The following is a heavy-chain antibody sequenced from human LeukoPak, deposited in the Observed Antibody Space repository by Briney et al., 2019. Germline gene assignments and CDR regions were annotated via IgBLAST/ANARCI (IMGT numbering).Heavy chain of an antibody. CDR3: ASRLYCSNTRCRNFPFAY. CDR2: IIPIFGTA. D-gene: IGHD2-2*01. V-gene: IGHV1-69*13. J-gene: IGHJ4*02. Sequence: SVKVSCKASGYTFSGYGINWVRQAPGQGLEWMGGIIPIFGTANYAQKFQDRVTITADESTSTAYMELSSLRSEDTAIYYCASRLYCSNTRCRNFPFAYWGQGTLVTVSS. CDR1: GYTFSGYG.